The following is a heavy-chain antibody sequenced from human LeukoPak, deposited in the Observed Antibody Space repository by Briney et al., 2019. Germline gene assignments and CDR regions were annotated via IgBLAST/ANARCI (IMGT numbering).Heavy chain of an antibody. J-gene: IGHJ4*02. CDR2: INHSGST. CDR1: GGSFSGYY. V-gene: IGHV4-34*01. Sequence: SETLSLTCAVYGGSFSGYYWSWIRQPPGKGLEWIGEINHSGSTNYNPSLKSRVTISVDTSKNQFSLKLSSVTAADTAVYYCARDKKGLLDYWGQGTLVTVSS. CDR3: ARDKKGLLDY. D-gene: IGHD5-12*01.